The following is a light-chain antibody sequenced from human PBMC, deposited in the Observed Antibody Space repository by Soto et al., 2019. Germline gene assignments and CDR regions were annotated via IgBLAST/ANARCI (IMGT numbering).Light chain of an antibody. CDR3: QQRSNWPIT. CDR2: EPS. V-gene: IGKV3-11*01. Sequence: EIVLTQSPATLSLSPGERATLSCRASQSVSSYLAWYQQKPAQAPRLLIYEPSNRATGIPARFSGSGSGTCFTLTISSLEPEDFAVYYCQQRSNWPITFGQGTRLEIK. J-gene: IGKJ5*01. CDR1: QSVSSY.